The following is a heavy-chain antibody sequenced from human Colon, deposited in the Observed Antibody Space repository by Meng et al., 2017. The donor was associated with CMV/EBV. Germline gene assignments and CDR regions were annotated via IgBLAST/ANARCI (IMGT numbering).Heavy chain of an antibody. CDR2: LSYSGDS. D-gene: IGHD3-3*01. CDR1: GDSIRDGSYY. V-gene: IGHV4-39*07. Sequence: SETLSLTCNVSGDSIRDGSYYWGWVRQPPGKGLEWIGSLSYSGDSSYNPSLKGRVTISVDTSKNQFSLNMRSVTAADTAVYYCARDGLIDDFWSGYESYGMDVWGQGTTVTVSS. J-gene: IGHJ6*02. CDR3: ARDGLIDDFWSGYESYGMDV.